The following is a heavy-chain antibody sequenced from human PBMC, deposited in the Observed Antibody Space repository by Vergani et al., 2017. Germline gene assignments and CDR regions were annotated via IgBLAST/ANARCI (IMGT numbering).Heavy chain of an antibody. CDR3: ARVPHIVVVVAATQIDY. Sequence: EVQLVESGGGLVQPGRSLRLSCAASGFTFDDYAMHWVRQAPGKGLEWVSGISWNSGSIGYADSVKGRFTISRDNSKNTLYLQMNSLRAEDTAVYYCARVPHIVVVVAATQIDYWGQGTLVTVSS. CDR1: GFTFDDYA. V-gene: IGHV3-9*01. J-gene: IGHJ4*02. D-gene: IGHD2-15*01. CDR2: ISWNSGSI.